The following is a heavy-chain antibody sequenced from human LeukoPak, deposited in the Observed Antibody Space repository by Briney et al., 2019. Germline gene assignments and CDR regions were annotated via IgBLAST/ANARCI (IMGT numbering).Heavy chain of an antibody. D-gene: IGHD4-17*01. J-gene: IGHJ4*02. V-gene: IGHV4-39*01. Sequence: SETLSLTCTVSGGPISSSSYYWGWIRQPPGKGLEWIGSIYYSGSTSYNPSLNSRVTISVDTSKNQFSLNLRSVTAADTAVYFCARRNYGDYVGFDYWGQGTLVTVSS. CDR1: GGPISSSSYY. CDR2: IYYSGST. CDR3: ARRNYGDYVGFDY.